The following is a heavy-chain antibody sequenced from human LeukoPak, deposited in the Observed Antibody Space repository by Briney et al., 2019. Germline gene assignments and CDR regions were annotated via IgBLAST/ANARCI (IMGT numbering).Heavy chain of an antibody. CDR1: GFTFGGYA. D-gene: IGHD3-10*01. CDR2: IRSKTYSGTI. J-gene: IGHJ4*02. CDR3: TRVNDYGSGSYYIGSFDY. Sequence: GGSLRLSCTASGFTFGGYAMSWFRQAPGKGLEWVGFIRSKTYSGTIEYAASVKGRFTISRDDSKSIAYLQMNSLKTEDTAVYYCTRVNDYGSGSYYIGSFDYWGQGTLVTVSS. V-gene: IGHV3-49*03.